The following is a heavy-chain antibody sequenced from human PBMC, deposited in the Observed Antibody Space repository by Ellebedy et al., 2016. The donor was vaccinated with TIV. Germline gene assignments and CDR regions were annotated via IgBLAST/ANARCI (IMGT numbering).Heavy chain of an antibody. CDR2: ISSSSSYI. V-gene: IGHV3-21*01. J-gene: IGHJ4*02. CDR3: ARGIYGDYGGFDY. CDR1: GFTFSSYS. Sequence: PGGSLRLSCAASGFTFSSYSMNWVRQAPGKGLEWVSSISSSSSYIYYADSVKGRFTISRDNAKNSLYLQMNSLRAEDTAVYYCARGIYGDYGGFDYWGQGTLVTVSS. D-gene: IGHD4-17*01.